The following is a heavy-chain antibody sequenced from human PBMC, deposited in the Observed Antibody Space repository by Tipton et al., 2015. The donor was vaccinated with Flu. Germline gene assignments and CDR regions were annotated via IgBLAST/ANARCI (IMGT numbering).Heavy chain of an antibody. CDR1: GGSISSYY. J-gene: IGHJ4*02. CDR3: ARGDCRSTSCLDY. CDR2: IYYSGST. D-gene: IGHD2-2*01. V-gene: IGHV4-59*01. Sequence: LRLSCTVSGGSISSYYWSWIRQPPGKGLEWIGYIYYSGSTNYNPSLKSRVTISVDTSKNQFSLKLSYVAAADTAVYYCARGDCRSTSCLDYWGQGTLVTVSS.